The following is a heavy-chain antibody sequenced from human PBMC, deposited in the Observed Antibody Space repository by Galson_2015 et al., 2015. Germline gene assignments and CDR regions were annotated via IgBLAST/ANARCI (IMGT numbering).Heavy chain of an antibody. CDR3: ARGGSRPVGYDFWSYDWFDP. D-gene: IGHD3-3*01. CDR2: ISSSGSTI. CDR1: GFTFSSYE. J-gene: IGHJ5*02. Sequence: SLRLSCAASGFTFSSYEMNWVRQAPGKGLEWVSYISSSGSTIYYADSVKGRFTISRDNAKNSLYLQMNSLRAEDTAVYYCARGGSRPVGYDFWSYDWFDPWGQGTLVTVSS. V-gene: IGHV3-48*03.